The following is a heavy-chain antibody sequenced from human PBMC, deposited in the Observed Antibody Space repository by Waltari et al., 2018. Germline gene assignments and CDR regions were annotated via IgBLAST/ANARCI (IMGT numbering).Heavy chain of an antibody. J-gene: IGHJ4*02. V-gene: IGHV3-23*01. Sequence: EVLLLESGGGLVQPGGSLRLSCAASGFTFVNYPMTWVRQAPGKGLGGVSARSGSGAAAYYADSVKGRFTISRDNSKNTLYLQMNSLRADDTAVYYCAKGGYGTNWWSGWDWGQGTLVTVSS. CDR2: RSGSGAAA. CDR3: AKGGYGTNWWSGWD. CDR1: GFTFVNYP. D-gene: IGHD2-15*01.